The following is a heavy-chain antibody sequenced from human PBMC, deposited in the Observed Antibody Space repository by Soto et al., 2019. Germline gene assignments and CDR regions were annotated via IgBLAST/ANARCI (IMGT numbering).Heavy chain of an antibody. CDR1: GGTFSSYT. CDR2: IIPILGIA. J-gene: IGHJ4*02. V-gene: IGHV1-69*02. D-gene: IGHD6-19*01. Sequence: QVQLVQSGAEVKKPGSSVKVSCKASGGTFSSYTISWVRQAPGQGLEWMGRIIPILGIANYAQKFQGRVTITADKSTSTAYMELSSLRSDDTAVYYCARGIAVAGRRGGDYWGQGTLVTVSS. CDR3: ARGIAVAGRRGGDY.